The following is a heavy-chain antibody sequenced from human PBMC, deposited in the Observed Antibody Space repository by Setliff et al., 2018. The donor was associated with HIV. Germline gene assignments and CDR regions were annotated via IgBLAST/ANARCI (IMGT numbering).Heavy chain of an antibody. CDR3: ALASIVSTARWNH. Sequence: ASVKVSCKASGYTLAGYFMHWVRQAPGQGLEWMGWINPNSGGTNYAQSFQGRVTMTRDTSISTAYMDLSSLTSDDTAVYYCALASIVSTARWNHWGRGTTVTVSS. V-gene: IGHV1-2*02. CDR1: GYTLAGYF. D-gene: IGHD1-26*01. J-gene: IGHJ4*02. CDR2: INPNSGGT.